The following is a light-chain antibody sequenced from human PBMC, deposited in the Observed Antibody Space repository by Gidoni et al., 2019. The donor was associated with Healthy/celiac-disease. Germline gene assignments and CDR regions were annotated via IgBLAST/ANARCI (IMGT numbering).Light chain of an antibody. Sequence: QSVLTQPPSASGTPGQRVTISCSGSSSNIGSNTVNWYQQLPGTASKLLIYRNNQRPSGVPDRFSGSKSGTSASLAISGLQSEDEADYYCAAWDDSLNGPVFGGGTKLTVL. J-gene: IGLJ2*01. CDR1: SSNIGSNT. CDR3: AAWDDSLNGPV. CDR2: RNN. V-gene: IGLV1-44*01.